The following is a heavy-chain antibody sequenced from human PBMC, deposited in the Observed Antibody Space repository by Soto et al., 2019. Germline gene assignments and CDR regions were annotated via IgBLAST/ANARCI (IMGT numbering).Heavy chain of an antibody. CDR3: ARGGVSLFRNDY. CDR2: IYYTGST. D-gene: IGHD3-16*01. V-gene: IGHV4-59*01. CDR1: GGYLRSYY. J-gene: IGHJ4*02. Sequence: SETLSLTCTVSGGYLRSYYWSWIRQPPGKGLEWIGYIYYTGSTNYNPSLKSRVTISVDMSKNQFSLKLRSVTAADTAVYYCARGGVSLFRNDYGAQGTLVTFS.